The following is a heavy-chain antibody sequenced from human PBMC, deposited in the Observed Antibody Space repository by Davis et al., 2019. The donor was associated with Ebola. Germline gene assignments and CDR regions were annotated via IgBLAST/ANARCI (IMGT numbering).Heavy chain of an antibody. CDR2: INPSGGST. V-gene: IGHV1-46*01. CDR3: AGRRLVTPFGY. D-gene: IGHD6-19*01. CDR1: GYTFTSYY. Sequence: ASVKVSCKASGYTFTSYYMHWVRQAPGQGLEWMGIINPSGGSTSYAQKFQGRVTMTRDTSTSTVYMELSSLRSEDTAVYYCAGRRLVTPFGYWGQGTLVTVSS. J-gene: IGHJ4*02.